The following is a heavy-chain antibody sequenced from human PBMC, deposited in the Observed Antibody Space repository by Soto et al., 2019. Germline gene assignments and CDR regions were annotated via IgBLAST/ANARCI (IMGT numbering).Heavy chain of an antibody. CDR1: GGTFSSYA. Sequence: QVQLVQSGAEVKKPGSSVKVSCKASGGTFSSYAISWVQQAPGQGLEWMGGIIPMFGTANYAQKFQGRVTITADESTSTAYMELSSLRSEDTAVYYCATQGLPNYYYSGMDVWGQGTTVTVSS. D-gene: IGHD5-18*01. CDR2: IIPMFGTA. J-gene: IGHJ6*02. CDR3: ATQGLPNYYYSGMDV. V-gene: IGHV1-69*12.